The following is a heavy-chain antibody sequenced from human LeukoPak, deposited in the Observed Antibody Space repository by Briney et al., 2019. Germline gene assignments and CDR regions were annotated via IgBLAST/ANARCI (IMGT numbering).Heavy chain of an antibody. Sequence: GGSLRLSCAASGFTFSSYGMHWVRQAPGKGLEWVAVICYDGSNKYYADAVKGRFTISRDNSKNTLYLQMNSLRAEDTAVYYCARDSERSGYSGYDYPFFDYWGQGTLVTVSS. D-gene: IGHD5-12*01. V-gene: IGHV3-33*01. J-gene: IGHJ4*02. CDR3: ARDSERSGYSGYDYPFFDY. CDR1: GFTFSSYG. CDR2: ICYDGSNK.